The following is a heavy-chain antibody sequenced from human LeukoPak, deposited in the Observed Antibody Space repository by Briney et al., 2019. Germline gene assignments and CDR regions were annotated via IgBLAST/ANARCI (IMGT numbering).Heavy chain of an antibody. V-gene: IGHV1-8*01. CDR2: MNPNSGNT. J-gene: IGHJ4*02. D-gene: IGHD3-22*01. CDR1: GYTFTSYD. Sequence: ASVKVSCKASGYTFTSYDINWVRQATGQGLEWMGWMNPNSGNTGYAQKFQGRVTMTRNTSISTAYMELSSLRSEDTAVYYCASGDQYYYDSSGYYYYWGQGTLVTVSS. CDR3: ASGDQYYYDSSGYYYY.